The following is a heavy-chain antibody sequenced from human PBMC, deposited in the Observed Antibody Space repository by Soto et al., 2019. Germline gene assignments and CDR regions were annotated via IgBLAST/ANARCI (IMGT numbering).Heavy chain of an antibody. J-gene: IGHJ4*02. V-gene: IGHV3-33*01. CDR1: GFTFSSYG. CDR2: IWYDGSNK. Sequence: PGGSLRLSCAASGFTFSSYGMHWVRQAPGKGLEWVAVIWYDGSNKYYADSVKGRFTISRDNSKNTLYLQMNSLRAEDTAVYYCARSEVYYYDSSGPSLDYWGQGTLVTVSS. CDR3: ARSEVYYYDSSGPSLDY. D-gene: IGHD3-22*01.